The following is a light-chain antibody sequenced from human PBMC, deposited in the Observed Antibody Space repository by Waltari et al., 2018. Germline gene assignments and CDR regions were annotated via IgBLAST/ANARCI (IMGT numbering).Light chain of an antibody. CDR1: SSDVGDYNY. J-gene: IGLJ2*01. CDR3: SSYTSSSTYVV. CDR2: DVS. V-gene: IGLV2-14*03. Sequence: QSALTQPASVSGSPGQSITISCTGTSSDVGDYNYVSWYQRHPGKAPKLIIFDVSNRPSGVSSRCSGSKSGDTASLTISGLQAEYDADYYCSSYTSSSTYVVFGGGTKLTVL.